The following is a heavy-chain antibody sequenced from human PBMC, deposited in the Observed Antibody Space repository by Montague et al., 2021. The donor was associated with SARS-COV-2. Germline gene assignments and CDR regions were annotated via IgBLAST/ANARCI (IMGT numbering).Heavy chain of an antibody. D-gene: IGHD4-17*01. CDR2: IYYSGST. CDR3: ARYTRQIRLIVFDYGMDV. Sequence: LSLPFPFSCGSISSYSLSWIRQPPGKGLEWIGYIYYSGSTNYNPSLKSRVTISVDTSKNQFSLKLSSVTAADTAVYYCARYTRQIRLIVFDYGMDVWGQGTTVKVYS. CDR1: CGSISSYS. J-gene: IGHJ6*01. V-gene: IGHV4-59*01.